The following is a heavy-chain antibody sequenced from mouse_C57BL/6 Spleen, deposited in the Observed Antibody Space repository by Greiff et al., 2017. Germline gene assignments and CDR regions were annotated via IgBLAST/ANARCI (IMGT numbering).Heavy chain of an antibody. CDR2: ISYDGSN. D-gene: IGHD2-5*01. J-gene: IGHJ2*01. V-gene: IGHV3-6*01. Sequence: EVQLQESGPGLVKPSQSLSLTCFVTGYSITSGYYWNWIRQFPGNKLEWMGYISYDGSNNYNPSLKNRISITRDTSKTQFFLKLNSMTTEDTATYYCASAYYSSYLDYWGQGTTLTVSS. CDR1: GYSITSGYY. CDR3: ASAYYSSYLDY.